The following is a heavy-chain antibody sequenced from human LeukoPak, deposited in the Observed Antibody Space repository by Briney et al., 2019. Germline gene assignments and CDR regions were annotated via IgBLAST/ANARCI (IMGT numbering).Heavy chain of an antibody. CDR3: ARDWGSGSYYFDY. CDR2: IIPILGIA. CDR1: GYTFTGYY. V-gene: IGHV1-69*10. Sequence: ASVKVSCKASGYTFTGYYMHWVRQAPGQGLEWMGRIIPILGIANYAQKFQGRVTITADKSTSTAYMELSSLRSEDTAVYYCARDWGSGSYYFDYWGQGTLVTVSS. J-gene: IGHJ4*02. D-gene: IGHD3-10*01.